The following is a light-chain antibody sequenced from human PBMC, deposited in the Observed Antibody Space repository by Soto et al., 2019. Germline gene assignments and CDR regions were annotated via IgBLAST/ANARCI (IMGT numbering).Light chain of an antibody. CDR3: QQYNTWLWT. CDR2: GAS. Sequence: EVVMTQSPATLSVSPGERVTLSCRASQSINAHLAWYQQKPGQAPRRRIHGASTRATGIPARFSGRGFGIEFILNTSNLQSEDIAIYYCQQYNTWLWTFGQGTKVEI. J-gene: IGKJ1*01. V-gene: IGKV3-15*01. CDR1: QSINAH.